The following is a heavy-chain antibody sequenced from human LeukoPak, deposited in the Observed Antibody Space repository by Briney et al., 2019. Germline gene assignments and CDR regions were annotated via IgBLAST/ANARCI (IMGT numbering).Heavy chain of an antibody. CDR2: IYWDDDK. D-gene: IGHD3-10*01. Sequence: SWIRQPPGKALEWLALIYWDDDKRYSPSLKSRLTITKDTSKNQVVLTMTNMDPVDTATYYCAHRRPDWSMVRGAYYFDYWGQGTLVTVSS. CDR3: AHRRPDWSMVRGAYYFDY. V-gene: IGHV2-5*08. J-gene: IGHJ4*02.